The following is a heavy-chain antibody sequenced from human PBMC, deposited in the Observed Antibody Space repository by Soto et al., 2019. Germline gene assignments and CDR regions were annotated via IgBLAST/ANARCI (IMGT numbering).Heavy chain of an antibody. CDR3: ARERYYDFWSGLPSTHAFDI. Sequence: PSETLSLTCAVYGGSFSGYYWSWIRQPPGKGLEWIGEINHSGSTDYNPSLKSRVTISVDTSKNQFSLKLSSVTAADTAVYYCARERYYDFWSGLPSTHAFDIWGQGTVVTVSS. CDR1: GGSFSGYY. J-gene: IGHJ3*02. V-gene: IGHV4-34*01. CDR2: INHSGST. D-gene: IGHD3-3*01.